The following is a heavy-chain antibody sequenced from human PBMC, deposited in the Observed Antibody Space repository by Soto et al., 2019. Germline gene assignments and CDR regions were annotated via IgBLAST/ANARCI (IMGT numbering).Heavy chain of an antibody. D-gene: IGHD3-16*01. J-gene: IGHJ3*02. V-gene: IGHV3-33*01. CDR2: IWYDGSNK. Sequence: ESGGGVVQPGRSLRLSCAASGFTFSSYGMHWVRQAPGKGLEWVAVIWYDGSNKYYADSVKGRFTISRDNSKNTLYLQMNSLRAEDTAVYYCARDLSAEGGAFDIWGQGTMVTVSS. CDR3: ARDLSAEGGAFDI. CDR1: GFTFSSYG.